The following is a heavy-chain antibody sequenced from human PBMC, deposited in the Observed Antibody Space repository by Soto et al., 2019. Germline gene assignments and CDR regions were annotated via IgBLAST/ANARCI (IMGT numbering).Heavy chain of an antibody. CDR1: GCTFNTHW. Sequence: GWLRRACSASGCTFNTHWMSWVRQAPGKGLEWVAHTKPDGSEKYYVDSARGRFTISRDNARKSLYLQMNSLRADDTALYYCVAWGTSTSNPWGQGTLVTVYS. D-gene: IGHD1-1*01. CDR2: TKPDGSEK. V-gene: IGHV3-7*01. CDR3: VAWGTSTSNP. J-gene: IGHJ5*02.